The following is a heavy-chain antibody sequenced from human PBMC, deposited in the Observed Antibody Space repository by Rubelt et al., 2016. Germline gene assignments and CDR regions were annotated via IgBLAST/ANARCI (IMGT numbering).Heavy chain of an antibody. J-gene: IGHJ3*02. CDR3: ARELEMSAFDI. CDR2: ISSSSSTI. Sequence: EVQLVESGGGLVKPGGSLRLSCAASGFTFSSYAMHWVRQAPGKGLEWVSYISSSSSTIYYADLVKGRVTISRDNSKNTLYLQMNSLRAEDTAVYYCARELEMSAFDIWGQGTMVTVSS. D-gene: IGHD5-24*01. CDR1: GFTFSSYA. V-gene: IGHV3-48*01.